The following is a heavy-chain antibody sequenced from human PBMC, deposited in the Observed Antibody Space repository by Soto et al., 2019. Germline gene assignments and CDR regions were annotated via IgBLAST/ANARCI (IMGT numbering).Heavy chain of an antibody. CDR2: INHSRST. D-gene: IGHD3-9*01. CDR3: ARGAEGGLRYFDPLGNWFDP. V-gene: IGHV4-34*01. Sequence: SETLSLTCAAYGGSFSGYYWSWIRQPPGKGLEWIGEINHSRSTNYNPSLKSRVTISVDTSKNQFSLKLSSVTAADTAVYYCARGAEGGLRYFDPLGNWFDPWGQGTLVTVSS. CDR1: GGSFSGYY. J-gene: IGHJ5*02.